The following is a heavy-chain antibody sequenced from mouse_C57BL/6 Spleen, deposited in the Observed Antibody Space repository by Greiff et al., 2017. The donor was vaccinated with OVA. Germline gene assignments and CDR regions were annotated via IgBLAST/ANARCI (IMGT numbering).Heavy chain of an antibody. V-gene: IGHV2-5*01. Sequence: VQLKESGPGLVQPSQSLSITCTVSGFSLTSYGVHWVRQSPGKGLEWLGVIWRGGSTDYNAAFMSRLSITKDNSKSQVFFKMNSLQADDTAIYYCAKNPYYYGSSYNWYFDVWGTGTTVTVSS. J-gene: IGHJ1*03. CDR3: AKNPYYYGSSYNWYFDV. CDR2: IWRGGST. D-gene: IGHD1-1*01. CDR1: GFSLTSYG.